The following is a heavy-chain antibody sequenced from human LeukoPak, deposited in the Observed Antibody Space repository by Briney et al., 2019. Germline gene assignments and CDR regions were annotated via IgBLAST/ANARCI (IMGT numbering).Heavy chain of an antibody. J-gene: IGHJ4*02. D-gene: IGHD3-10*01. CDR3: ARMMVRGNYYFDY. Sequence: GASVKVSCKASGGTFSSYAISWLRQAPGQGLEWMGGIIPIFGTANYAQKFQGRVTITADESTSTAYMELSSLRSEDTAVYYCARMMVRGNYYFDYWGQGTLVTVSS. CDR2: IIPIFGTA. V-gene: IGHV1-69*13. CDR1: GGTFSSYA.